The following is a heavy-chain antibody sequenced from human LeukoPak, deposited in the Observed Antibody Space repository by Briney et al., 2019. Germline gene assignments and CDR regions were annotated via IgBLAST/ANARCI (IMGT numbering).Heavy chain of an antibody. J-gene: IGHJ4*02. D-gene: IGHD6-6*01. CDR3: ARDLTIAARTRSGY. CDR1: GYTFTSYD. Sequence: GASVKVSCKASGYTFTSYDINCVRQATGQGLEWMGWMNPNSGNTGYAQKFQGRVTMTRNTSISTAYMELSSLRSEDTAVYYCARDLTIAARTRSGYWGQGTLVTVSS. V-gene: IGHV1-8*01. CDR2: MNPNSGNT.